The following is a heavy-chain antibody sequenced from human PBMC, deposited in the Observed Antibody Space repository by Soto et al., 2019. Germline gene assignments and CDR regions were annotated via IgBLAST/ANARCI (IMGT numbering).Heavy chain of an antibody. CDR2: IYHSGST. Sequence: SETLSLTCAVSGGSISSGGYSWSWIRQPPGKGLEWIGYIYHSGSTYYNPSLKSRVTISVDRSKNQFSLKLSSVTAADTAVYYCARGPSYYYDSSGYYSDYWGQGTLVTVSS. CDR3: ARGPSYYYDSSGYYSDY. CDR1: GGSISSGGYS. V-gene: IGHV4-30-2*01. J-gene: IGHJ4*02. D-gene: IGHD3-22*01.